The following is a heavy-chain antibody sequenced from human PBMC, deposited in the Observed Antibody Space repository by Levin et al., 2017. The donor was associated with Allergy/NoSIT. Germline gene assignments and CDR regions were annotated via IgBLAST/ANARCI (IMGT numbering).Heavy chain of an antibody. Sequence: ASVKVSCRTSGYTFTNYAIHWVRQAPGQGLEWMGWINTDTGNPTYAQGFTGRFVFSLDTSVSAAYLQLSGLKTADTAIYYCARFGTNDGEAPFDTWGQGTLVAVPS. V-gene: IGHV7-4-1*02. CDR1: GYTFTNYA. D-gene: IGHD3-10*01. J-gene: IGHJ4*02. CDR2: INTDTGNP. CDR3: ARFGTNDGEAPFDT.